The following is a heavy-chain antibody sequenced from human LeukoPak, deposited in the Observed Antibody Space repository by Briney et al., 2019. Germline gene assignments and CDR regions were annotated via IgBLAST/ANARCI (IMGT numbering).Heavy chain of an antibody. Sequence: SETLSLTCTVSGASISSNSYYWDWLRQPPGMGLEWIGTIHYSGSTSYNPSLKSRITISVDTSKNQFSLKLSSVTAADTAVYYCARTVPAAPYYFDYWGQGTLVTVTS. D-gene: IGHD2-2*01. CDR3: ARTVPAAPYYFDY. V-gene: IGHV4-39*07. J-gene: IGHJ4*02. CDR2: IHYSGST. CDR1: GASISSNSYY.